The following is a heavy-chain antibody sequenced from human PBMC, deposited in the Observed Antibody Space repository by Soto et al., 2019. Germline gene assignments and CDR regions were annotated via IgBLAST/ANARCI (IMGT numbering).Heavy chain of an antibody. CDR2: ISGSGGST. V-gene: IGHV3-23*01. Sequence: EVQLLESGGGLVQPGGSLRLSCAASGFTFSSYAMSWVRQAPGKGLEWVSAISGSGGSTYYADSVKGRFTISRDNSKTTLYLQMNSLRAEDTAVYYCAKMWLDSSSIIAVAGYFDYWGQGTLVTVSS. D-gene: IGHD6-19*01. J-gene: IGHJ4*02. CDR3: AKMWLDSSSIIAVAGYFDY. CDR1: GFTFSSYA.